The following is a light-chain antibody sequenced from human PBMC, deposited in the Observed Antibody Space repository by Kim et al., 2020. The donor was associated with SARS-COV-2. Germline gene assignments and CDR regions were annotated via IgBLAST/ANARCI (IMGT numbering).Light chain of an antibody. Sequence: ARAKPARITCGGNNIGIKGWHCYEQKPGQAPVLVIYYDSDRPSGIPERFAGCNSGNPATLTITRVEAGDEADYYCQVWDSSSDHYVFGTGTKVTVL. V-gene: IGLV3-21*04. CDR1: NIGIKG. CDR2: YDS. CDR3: QVWDSSSDHYV. J-gene: IGLJ1*01.